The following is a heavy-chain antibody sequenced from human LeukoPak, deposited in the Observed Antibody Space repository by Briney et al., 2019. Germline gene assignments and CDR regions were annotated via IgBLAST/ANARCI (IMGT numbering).Heavy chain of an antibody. Sequence: SVKVSCKASGGTFSSYAISWVRQAPGQGLEWMGRIIPILGIANYAQKFQGRVTITADKSTSTAYMELSSLRAEDTAVYYCAKDGNRYSGYDHFDYWGQGTLVTVSS. CDR2: IIPILGIA. CDR1: GGTFSSYA. J-gene: IGHJ4*02. CDR3: AKDGNRYSGYDHFDY. D-gene: IGHD5-12*01. V-gene: IGHV1-69*04.